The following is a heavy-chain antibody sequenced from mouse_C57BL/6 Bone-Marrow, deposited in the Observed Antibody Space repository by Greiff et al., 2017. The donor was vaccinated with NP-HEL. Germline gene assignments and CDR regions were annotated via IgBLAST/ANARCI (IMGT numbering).Heavy chain of an antibody. Sequence: QVQLQQPGAELVMPGASVKLSCKASGYTFTSYWMHWVKQRPGQGLEWIGELAPSDSYTNYNQKVKGKSTLTVDKSSSTAYMQLSSLTSEDSAVYYCARKGSDYDYEDGGQGTLVTVSA. J-gene: IGHJ3*01. V-gene: IGHV1-69*01. D-gene: IGHD2-4*01. CDR2: LAPSDSYT. CDR3: ARKGSDYDYED. CDR1: GYTFTSYW.